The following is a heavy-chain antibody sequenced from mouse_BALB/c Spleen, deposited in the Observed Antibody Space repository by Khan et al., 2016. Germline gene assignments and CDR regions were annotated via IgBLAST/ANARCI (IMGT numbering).Heavy chain of an antibody. V-gene: IGHV1-15*01. CDR2: IDPETGGT. CDR1: GYTFTDYE. D-gene: IGHD3-3*01. CDR3: RGPDY. Sequence: QVQLQQSGAELVRPGASVTLSCKASGYTFTDYEMHWVKQTPVHGLEWIGAIDPETGGTAYNQKFKGKATLTADKSSSTAYMELRSLTSEDSAVYYCRGPDYWGQGTTLTVSS. J-gene: IGHJ2*01.